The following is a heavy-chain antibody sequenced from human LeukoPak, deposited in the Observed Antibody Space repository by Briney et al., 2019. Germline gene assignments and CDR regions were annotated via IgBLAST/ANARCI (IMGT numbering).Heavy chain of an antibody. CDR2: IYYSPST. CDR3: ARHVDTAMVSVSERAFDI. D-gene: IGHD5-18*01. Sequence: SETLSLTCTVSGGSISSGGYYWSWIRQHPGKGLEWIGYIYYSPSTYYNPSLKSRVTISVDTSKTQSSLKLSSVTAADTAVYYCARHVDTAMVSVSERAFDIWGQGTMVTVSS. CDR1: GGSISSGGYY. V-gene: IGHV4-61*08. J-gene: IGHJ3*02.